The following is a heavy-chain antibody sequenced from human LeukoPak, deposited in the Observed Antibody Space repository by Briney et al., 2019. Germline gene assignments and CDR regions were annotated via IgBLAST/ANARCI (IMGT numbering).Heavy chain of an antibody. Sequence: ASVKVSCKASGYTFTGYYMHWVRQAPGQGLEWMGWINPNSGGTNYAQKFQGRVTMTRDTSISTAYMELSRLRSDDTAVYYCARPAAYCGGDCYSNGLIWFDPWGQGTLVTVSS. CDR1: GYTFTGYY. V-gene: IGHV1-2*02. D-gene: IGHD2-21*02. CDR3: ARPAAYCGGDCYSNGLIWFDP. J-gene: IGHJ5*02. CDR2: INPNSGGT.